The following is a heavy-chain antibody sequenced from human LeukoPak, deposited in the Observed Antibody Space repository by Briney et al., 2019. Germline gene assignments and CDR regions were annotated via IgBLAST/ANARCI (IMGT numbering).Heavy chain of an antibody. V-gene: IGHV4-34*01. D-gene: IGHD1-14*01. Sequence: SESLSLTCAVYGGSFGVYYWSWIRQPPGKGLEWIGEIKHSGSPNYNPSLKSRVTLAVDTSTNQFSLKLGSVTAADTAVDDWARSTIQPLDYWGQGTLVTVSS. J-gene: IGHJ4*02. CDR3: ARSTIQPLDY. CDR1: GGSFGVYY. CDR2: IKHSGSP.